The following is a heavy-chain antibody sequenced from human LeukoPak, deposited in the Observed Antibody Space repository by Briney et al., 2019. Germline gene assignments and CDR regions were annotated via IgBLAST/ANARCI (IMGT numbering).Heavy chain of an antibody. J-gene: IGHJ4*02. CDR3: ARAAGTAQFYYFDY. CDR1: GGSISSGSYY. Sequence: ASETLSLTXTVSGGSISSGSYYWSWIRQPAGKGLEWIGRIYTSGSTNYNPSLKSRVTISVDTSKNQFSLKLSSVTAADTAVYYCARAAGTAQFYYFDYWGQGTLVTVSS. CDR2: IYTSGST. D-gene: IGHD1-14*01. V-gene: IGHV4-61*02.